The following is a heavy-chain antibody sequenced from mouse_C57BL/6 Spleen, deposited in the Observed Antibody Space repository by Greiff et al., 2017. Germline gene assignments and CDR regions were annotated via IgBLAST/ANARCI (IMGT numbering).Heavy chain of an antibody. D-gene: IGHD1-1*01. CDR3: ARLTTVVLDY. V-gene: IGHV1-55*01. J-gene: IGHJ4*01. CDR1: GYTFTSYW. Sequence: QVQLQQPGAELVKPGASVKMSCKASGYTFTSYWITWVKQRPGQGLEWIGDIYPGSGSTNYNEKFKSKATLTVETSSSTAYMQLSSLTSEDSAVYYCARLTTVVLDYWGQGTSVTVSS. CDR2: IYPGSGST.